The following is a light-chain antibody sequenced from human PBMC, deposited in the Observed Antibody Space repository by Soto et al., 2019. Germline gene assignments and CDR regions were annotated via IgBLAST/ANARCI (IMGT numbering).Light chain of an antibody. J-gene: IGKJ4*01. CDR2: GAS. V-gene: IGKV3-20*01. Sequence: EIVLTQSPDTLSLSPGERATLSCRASQSVSTNSLAWYQQRPGQAPRPLIYGASSRATGTPDMFSGSGSGTDFTLIISRLEPEDFAVYYCQQYGSSVLTFGGGTKVEIK. CDR1: QSVSTNS. CDR3: QQYGSSVLT.